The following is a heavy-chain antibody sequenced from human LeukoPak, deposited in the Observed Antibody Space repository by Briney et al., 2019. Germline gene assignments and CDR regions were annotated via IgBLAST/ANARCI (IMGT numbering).Heavy chain of an antibody. V-gene: IGHV4-61*02. Sequence: KTSETLSLTCTVSGDSISSGDYYWSWIRQPAGKGLEWIGRISSSGSTNYNPSLKSRVTISVDTSKNQFSLKLRSVTAADTAVYYCARDMLHCSSTSCRSIMDVWGKGTTVTISS. D-gene: IGHD2-2*01. J-gene: IGHJ6*04. CDR3: ARDMLHCSSTSCRSIMDV. CDR1: GDSISSGDYY. CDR2: ISSSGST.